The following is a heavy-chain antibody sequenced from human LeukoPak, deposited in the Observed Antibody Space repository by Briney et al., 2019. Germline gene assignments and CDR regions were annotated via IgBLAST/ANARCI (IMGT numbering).Heavy chain of an antibody. J-gene: IGHJ4*02. Sequence: GGSLRLSCAASGFTFDDYAMHWVRQAPGKGLEWVSGISWNSGSIGYADSVKGRFTISRDNAKNSLYLQMNSLRAEDTAVYYCARDPGVSDDYFDYWGQGTLVTVSS. V-gene: IGHV3-9*01. D-gene: IGHD2-8*01. CDR1: GFTFDDYA. CDR2: ISWNSGSI. CDR3: ARDPGVSDDYFDY.